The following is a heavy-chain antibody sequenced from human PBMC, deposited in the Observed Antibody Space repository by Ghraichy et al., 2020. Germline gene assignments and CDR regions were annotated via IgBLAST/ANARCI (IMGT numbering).Heavy chain of an antibody. CDR1: GFILSPYS. CDR2: ISTGGSPI. Sequence: GGSLRLSCTASGFILSPYSMSWVRQAPGKGLEWLSYISTGGSPIKYADSVKGRLTISRDDASNSLYLQMNSLRDEDTAMYYCVRENDKVFDMHHLDYWGQGTLVTVSS. V-gene: IGHV3-48*02. CDR3: VRENDKVFDMHHLDY. J-gene: IGHJ4*02. D-gene: IGHD1-1*01.